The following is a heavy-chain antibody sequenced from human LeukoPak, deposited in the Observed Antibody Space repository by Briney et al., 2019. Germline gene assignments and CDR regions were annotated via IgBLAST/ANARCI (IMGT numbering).Heavy chain of an antibody. Sequence: GGSLRLSCAASGFTFSSYGMHWVRQAPGKGLEWVSAVTGSGGGTYYADSVKGRFTISRDNSKNTLYLQMNSLRAEDTAVYYCAKGNYYDSNSYLYYFDYWGQGTLVTVSS. CDR1: GFTFSSYG. J-gene: IGHJ4*02. D-gene: IGHD3-22*01. V-gene: IGHV3-23*01. CDR2: VTGSGGGT. CDR3: AKGNYYDSNSYLYYFDY.